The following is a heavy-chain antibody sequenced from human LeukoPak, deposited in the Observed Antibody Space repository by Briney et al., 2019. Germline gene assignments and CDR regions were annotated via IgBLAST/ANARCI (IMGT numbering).Heavy chain of an antibody. CDR1: GFAFSTYA. Sequence: GGSLRLSCTASGFAFSTYAMRWVRQAPGKGLELVSTIYGHGQSIYYADSVKGRFTISRDNSKTTVYLQMNSLRVEDTALYYCTKDALRHTDSVIDDGAADWGQGTLVTVSS. CDR2: IYGHGQSI. D-gene: IGHD6-13*01. V-gene: IGHV3-23*01. J-gene: IGHJ4*02. CDR3: TKDALRHTDSVIDDGAAD.